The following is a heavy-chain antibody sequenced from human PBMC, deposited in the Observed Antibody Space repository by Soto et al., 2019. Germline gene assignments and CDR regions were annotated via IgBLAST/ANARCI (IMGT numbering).Heavy chain of an antibody. J-gene: IGHJ4*02. CDR1: GFTFSSYW. D-gene: IGHD3-16*01. V-gene: IGHV3-74*01. CDR2: INSDGSST. CDR3: ARGFTLGGRGY. Sequence: GGSLRLSCAASGFTFSSYWMHWVRQAPGKGLVWVSRINSDGSSTSYADSVKGRFTISRDNAKNTLYLQMNSLGAEDTAGYYCARGFTLGGRGYWGQGTLVTVSS.